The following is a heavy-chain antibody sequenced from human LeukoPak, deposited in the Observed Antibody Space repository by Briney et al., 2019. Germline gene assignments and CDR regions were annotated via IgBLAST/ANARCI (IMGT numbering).Heavy chain of an antibody. CDR1: GYTFTSYY. V-gene: IGHV1-46*01. Sequence: GASVKVSCKASGYTFTSYYMHWVRQAPGQGLEWMGIINPSGGSTSYAQKFQGRVTMTRDMSTSTVYMELSSLRSEDTAVCYCARDVRPAENWFDPWGQGTLVTVSS. CDR2: INPSGGST. CDR3: ARDVRPAENWFDP. J-gene: IGHJ5*02. D-gene: IGHD3-10*02.